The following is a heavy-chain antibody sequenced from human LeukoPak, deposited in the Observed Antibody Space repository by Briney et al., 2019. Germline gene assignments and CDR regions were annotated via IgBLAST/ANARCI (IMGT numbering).Heavy chain of an antibody. Sequence: PSETLSLTCTVSGGSIISNSYYWGWIRQPPGKGLEWIGSIYYTGSTYYNPSLKSRVTISVDTSKNQFSLKLRSVTAADTAVYYCARVTGYMIVDYFDYWGQGTLVTVSS. CDR1: GGSIISNSYY. V-gene: IGHV4-39*01. CDR2: IYYTGST. CDR3: ARVTGYMIVDYFDY. J-gene: IGHJ4*02. D-gene: IGHD3-22*01.